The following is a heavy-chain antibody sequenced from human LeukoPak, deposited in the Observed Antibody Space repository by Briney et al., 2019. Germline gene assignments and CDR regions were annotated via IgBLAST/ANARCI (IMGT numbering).Heavy chain of an antibody. D-gene: IGHD4-17*01. V-gene: IGHV1-18*01. CDR2: ISAYNGNT. J-gene: IGHJ6*02. Sequence: ASLKVSCKASGYTFTSYGISWVRQAPGQGLEWMGWISAYNGNTNYAQKLQGRVTMTTDTSTSTAYMELRSLRSDDTAVYYCTRVDYGDYDYYGMDVWGQGTTVTVSS. CDR1: GYTFTSYG. CDR3: TRVDYGDYDYYGMDV.